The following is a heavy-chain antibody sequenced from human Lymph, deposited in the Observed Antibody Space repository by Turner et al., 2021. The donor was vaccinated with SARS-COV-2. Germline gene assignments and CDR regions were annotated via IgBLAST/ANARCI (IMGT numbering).Heavy chain of an antibody. J-gene: IGHJ4*02. V-gene: IGHV3-7*01. Sequence: DVRLVESGGGLVWTGGALRLACPASGFTFSYYWMSWVRQAPGKGLEWVGNIKQDGSEKYYVDSVKGRFTISRDNAKNSLFLQMNSLRAEDTAVYYCARMGSSSWYFDYWGQGTLVTVSS. D-gene: IGHD1-26*01. CDR1: GFTFSYYW. CDR3: ARMGSSSWYFDY. CDR2: IKQDGSEK.